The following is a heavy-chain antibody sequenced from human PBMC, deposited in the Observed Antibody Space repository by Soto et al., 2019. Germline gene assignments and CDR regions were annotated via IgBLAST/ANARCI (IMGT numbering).Heavy chain of an antibody. V-gene: IGHV1-69*01. J-gene: IGHJ4*02. D-gene: IGHD6-13*01. Sequence: QVQLVQSGAEVKKPGSSVKVSCKASGGTFSSYAISWVRQAPGQGLEWMGGIIPIFGRAIYAQKFQGRVTINADESTSTAYREPSSLSSEDTAVYYCARDLPPGYSRCWYYFDYWGPGTLVTVS. CDR3: ARDLPPGYSRCWYYFDY. CDR2: IIPIFGRA. CDR1: GGTFSSYA.